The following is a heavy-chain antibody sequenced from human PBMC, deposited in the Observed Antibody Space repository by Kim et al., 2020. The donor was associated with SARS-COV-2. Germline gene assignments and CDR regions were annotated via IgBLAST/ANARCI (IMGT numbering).Heavy chain of an antibody. CDR3: VRGFNSFDM. J-gene: IGHJ3*02. V-gene: IGHV3-72*01. Sequence: GGSLRLSCAASGFTFSDYYMDWVRQAPGKGLEWVGRSTNKARGYATEYAASVRGSFTVSRVESENSLLLQMNSLQDEDTAVYYCVRGFNSFDMWGQGTM. CDR1: GFTFSDYY. CDR2: STNKARGYAT.